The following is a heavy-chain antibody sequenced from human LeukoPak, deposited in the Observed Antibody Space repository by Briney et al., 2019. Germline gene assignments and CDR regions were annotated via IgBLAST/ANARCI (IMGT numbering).Heavy chain of an antibody. D-gene: IGHD3-10*01. V-gene: IGHV3-53*01. CDR2: LYTGAAT. Sequence: GGSLRFSGAGSGFTVSSNHRSWVRQGPGKGLEWVSVLYTGAATYYADSVKGGFAISGDSSKNTLYLQMSRLRVEDTAVYYGARDRGFNWGQGTLVTVSS. J-gene: IGHJ4*02. CDR3: ARDRGFN. CDR1: GFTVSSNH.